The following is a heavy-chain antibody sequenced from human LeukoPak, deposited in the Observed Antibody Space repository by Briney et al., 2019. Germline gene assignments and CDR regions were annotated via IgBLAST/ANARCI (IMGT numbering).Heavy chain of an antibody. CDR3: NHEDYDSSGRYFDY. CDR1: GGSISSSSYY. J-gene: IGHJ4*02. D-gene: IGHD3-22*01. Sequence: SETLSLTCNVSGGSISSSSYYWGWIRQPPGKGLEWVGSIFYSGKTHYNPSLKSRVTMSIDMSKNHFFLKLSSVTAADTAVYYCNHEDYDSSGRYFDYWGQGMLVAVSS. V-gene: IGHV4-39*01. CDR2: IFYSGKT.